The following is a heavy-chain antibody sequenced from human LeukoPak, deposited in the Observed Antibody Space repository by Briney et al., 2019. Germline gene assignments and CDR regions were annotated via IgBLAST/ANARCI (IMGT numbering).Heavy chain of an antibody. Sequence: QPGGSLRLSCAASGFSFSSYGMSSVRQAPGKGLDWVSAISASGGSTYYADSVKGRFTISRDNSKNTLYLQMNSLRAEDTAVYYWAKIRSSSWYSYYWGHGTLVTVSS. V-gene: IGHV3-23*01. CDR2: ISASGGST. D-gene: IGHD6-13*01. CDR1: GFSFSSYG. CDR3: AKIRSSSWYSYY. J-gene: IGHJ4*01.